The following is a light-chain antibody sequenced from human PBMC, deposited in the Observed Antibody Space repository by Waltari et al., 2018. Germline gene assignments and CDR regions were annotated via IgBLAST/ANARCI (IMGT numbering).Light chain of an antibody. CDR1: QGSNSD. CDR2: GAS. Sequence: EIVMTQSPATLSVSPGEGATLSCRASQGSNSDLAWDQHKPGQGPRHLIYGASTRAAGVPARFSDSGSGTEFTLTISSLQSGDFGVYYCQQSKIWPAFGQGTHVEIK. J-gene: IGKJ1*01. CDR3: QQSKIWPA. V-gene: IGKV3-15*01.